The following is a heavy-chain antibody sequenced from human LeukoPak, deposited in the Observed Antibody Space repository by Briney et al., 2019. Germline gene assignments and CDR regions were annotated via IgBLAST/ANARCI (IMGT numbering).Heavy chain of an antibody. V-gene: IGHV4-59*08. CDR2: IYYSGNT. D-gene: IGHD2-2*02. Sequence: PSETLSLTCTVSGGSISGYYWSWIRQPPGKGLEWIGYIYYSGNTNYNPSVKSRVTISLDTSKNQFSLKLSSVTAADTAVYYCARHPYCSSTSCHRLHWFDPWGQGTLVTVSS. CDR1: GGSISGYY. J-gene: IGHJ5*02. CDR3: ARHPYCSSTSCHRLHWFDP.